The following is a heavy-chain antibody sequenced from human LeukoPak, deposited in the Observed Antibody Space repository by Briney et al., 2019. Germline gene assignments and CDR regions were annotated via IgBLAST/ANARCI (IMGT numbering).Heavy chain of an antibody. CDR3: ARDPNGDYIGAFDF. D-gene: IGHD4-17*01. J-gene: IGHJ3*01. CDR2: ISTTGDM. CDR1: GFTFSRYK. V-gene: IGHV3-21*04. Sequence: GGSLRLSCAASGFTFSRYKMNWVRQAPGKGLELVSDISTTGDMNYADSVKGRFTISRDNSKNTLYLQMSSLRGEDTAVYYCARDPNGDYIGAFDFWGQGTMVTVSS.